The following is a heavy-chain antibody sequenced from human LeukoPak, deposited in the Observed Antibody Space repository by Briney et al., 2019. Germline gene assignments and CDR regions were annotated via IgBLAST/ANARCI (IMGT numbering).Heavy chain of an antibody. CDR1: GYSISSGYY. Sequence: SETLSLTCAVSGYSISSGYYSGWIRQPPGKGLECIGSIYHSGSTYYNPSLKSRVTISVDTSKNQFSLKLSSVTAADTAVYYCARDDPFGELSAYGMDGWGKGTTVTVTS. CDR3: ARDDPFGELSAYGMDG. V-gene: IGHV4-38-2*02. CDR2: IYHSGST. J-gene: IGHJ6*04. D-gene: IGHD3-10*01.